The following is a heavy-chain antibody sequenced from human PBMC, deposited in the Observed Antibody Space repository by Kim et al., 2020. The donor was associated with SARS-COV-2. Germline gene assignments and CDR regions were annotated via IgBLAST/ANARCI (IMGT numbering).Heavy chain of an antibody. D-gene: IGHD4-4*01. CDR1: GDSVSGDSVA. CDR3: GRDYEYSIDY. CDR2: TYYLSKWYN. V-gene: IGHV6-1*01. Sequence: SQTLSLTCAISGDSVSGDSVAWNWIRQSPSRGLEWLGRTYYLSKWYNDYAVSVKSRITISPDTSKNQFSLRLTSVTPEDTAVYYCGRDYEYSIDYWGQGPLVTVSS. J-gene: IGHJ4*02.